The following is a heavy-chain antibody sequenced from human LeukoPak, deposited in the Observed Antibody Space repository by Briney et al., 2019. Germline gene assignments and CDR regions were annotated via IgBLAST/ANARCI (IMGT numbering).Heavy chain of an antibody. J-gene: IGHJ4*02. D-gene: IGHD5/OR15-5a*01. CDR3: ARCPGPYYFDY. CDR2: ISSSSSYI. Sequence: GGSLRLSCAASGFTFSSYSMNWVRQAPGKWLEWVSSISSSSSYIYYADSVKGRFTVSRDNAKNSLYLQMNSLRAEDTAVYYCARCPGPYYFDYWGQGTLVTVSS. V-gene: IGHV3-21*01. CDR1: GFTFSSYS.